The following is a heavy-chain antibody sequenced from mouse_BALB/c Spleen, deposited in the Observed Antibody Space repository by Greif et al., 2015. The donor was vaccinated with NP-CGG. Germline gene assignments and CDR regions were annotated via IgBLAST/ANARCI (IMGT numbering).Heavy chain of an antibody. J-gene: IGHJ1*01. CDR1: GFTYSSYA. D-gene: IGHD1-1*01. CDR3: ARGGAHYYGSSYGYFDV. V-gene: IGHV5-6-5*01. Sequence: EVKLMESGGGLVKPGGSLKLSCAASGFTYSSYAMSWVRQTPEKRLEWVASISSGGSTYYPDSVKGRFTISRDNARNILYLQMSSLRSEDTAMYYCARGGAHYYGSSYGYFDVWGAGTTVTVSS. CDR2: ISSGGST.